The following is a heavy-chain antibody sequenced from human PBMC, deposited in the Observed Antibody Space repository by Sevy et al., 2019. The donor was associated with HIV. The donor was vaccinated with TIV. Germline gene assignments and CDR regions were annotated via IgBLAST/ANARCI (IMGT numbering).Heavy chain of an antibody. D-gene: IGHD6-19*01. Sequence: GGSLRLSCAASGFTFSSYAMHWVRQAPGKGLEWVAVISYDGSNKYYADSVKGRFTISRDNSKNTLYLQMNSLRAEDTAVYYCARSYSVWWYFDLWGRRTLVTVSS. J-gene: IGHJ2*01. CDR3: ARSYSVWWYFDL. CDR2: ISYDGSNK. CDR1: GFTFSSYA. V-gene: IGHV3-30-3*01.